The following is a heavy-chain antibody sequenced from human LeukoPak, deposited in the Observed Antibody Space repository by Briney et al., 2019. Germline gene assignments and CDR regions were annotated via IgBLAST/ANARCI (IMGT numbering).Heavy chain of an antibody. CDR2: IYGGGSTTYNPSP. Sequence: SETLSLICIVSGGSISSYFWNWIRQPAGRGLEWIGKIYGGGSTTYNPSPNYNPSLKSRVTMSMDTSNNEFSLSLTSVTAADTAVYYCARDLGWGSPVAYWGQGILVTVSS. J-gene: IGHJ4*02. V-gene: IGHV4-4*07. D-gene: IGHD3-16*01. CDR1: GGSISSYF. CDR3: ARDLGWGSPVAY.